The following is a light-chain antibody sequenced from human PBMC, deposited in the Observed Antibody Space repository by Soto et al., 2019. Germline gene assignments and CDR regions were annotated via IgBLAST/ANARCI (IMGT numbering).Light chain of an antibody. V-gene: IGLV2-8*01. CDR1: SSDVGAYDY. J-gene: IGLJ1*01. CDR2: DVN. Sequence: QSALTQPPSASGSPGQLVAISCTGTSSDVGAYDYVSWYQQHPGKAPKLLIYDVNKRPSGVPDRFSGSKSGNTASLTVSGLQAEDEADYYCSSYAGTHIVFGTGTKLTVL. CDR3: SSYAGTHIV.